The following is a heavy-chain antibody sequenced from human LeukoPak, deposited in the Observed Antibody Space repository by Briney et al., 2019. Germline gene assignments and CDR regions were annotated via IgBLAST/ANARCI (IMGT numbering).Heavy chain of an antibody. Sequence: GGSLRLSCAASGFTFSSYAMSWVRQAPGKGLEWVSAISGSGGSTYYADSVKGRFTISRDNSKNTLYLQMNSLRAEDTAVYYCAKDSPTYYYGSGSPDAFDIWGQGTMVTVSS. CDR3: AKDSPTYYYGSGSPDAFDI. CDR1: GFTFSSYA. J-gene: IGHJ3*02. D-gene: IGHD3-10*01. CDR2: ISGSGGST. V-gene: IGHV3-23*01.